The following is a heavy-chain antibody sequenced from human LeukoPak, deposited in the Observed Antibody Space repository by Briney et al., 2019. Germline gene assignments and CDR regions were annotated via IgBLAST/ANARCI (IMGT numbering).Heavy chain of an antibody. CDR3: ARDLTWEVPFDY. J-gene: IGHJ4*02. D-gene: IGHD1-26*01. V-gene: IGHV3-21*01. CDR1: GFTFSSYS. CDR2: VSSSSSYI. Sequence: GGSLRLSCAASGFTFSSYSMNWVRQAPGKGLEWVSSVSSSSSYIYYADSVKGRFTISRDNAKNSLYLQKNSLRAEDTAVYYCARDLTWEVPFDYWGQGTLVTVSS.